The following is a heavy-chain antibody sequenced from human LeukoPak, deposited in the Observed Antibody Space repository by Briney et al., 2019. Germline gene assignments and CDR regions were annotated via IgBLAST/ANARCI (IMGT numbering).Heavy chain of an antibody. J-gene: IGHJ3*02. V-gene: IGHV3-64D*06. Sequence: GGSLRLSCSASGFTLNSYPVHWVRQAPGEGLEYVSRISRNGGSTYYADSVKGRFTISRDNSKNTLYLQMSSLRAEDTAVYYCVKESGFMVAPNSAFDIWGQGTMVTVSS. CDR1: GFTLNSYP. CDR2: ISRNGGST. CDR3: VKESGFMVAPNSAFDI. D-gene: IGHD4/OR15-4a*01.